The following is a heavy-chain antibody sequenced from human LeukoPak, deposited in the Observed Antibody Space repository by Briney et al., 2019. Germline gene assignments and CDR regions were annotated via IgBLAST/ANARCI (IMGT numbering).Heavy chain of an antibody. CDR3: ARAYSSGWPTFDY. CDR2: IHYSGNT. D-gene: IGHD6-19*01. CDR1: GGSISSYY. J-gene: IGHJ4*02. V-gene: IGHV4-59*01. Sequence: SETLSLTCTVSGGSISSYYWSWIRQPPGKGLEWIGYIHYSGNTNYNPSLKSRVTILVDTSKNQLSLKLSSVTAADTAVYYCARAYSSGWPTFDYWGQGTLVTVSS.